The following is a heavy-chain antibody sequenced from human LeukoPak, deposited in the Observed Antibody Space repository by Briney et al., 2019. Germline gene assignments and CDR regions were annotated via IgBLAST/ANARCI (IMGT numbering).Heavy chain of an antibody. J-gene: IGHJ6*03. Sequence: GGSLRLSCAASGFTFSSYGMHWVRQAPGKGLEWVAFLRYDGSNKYYADSVKGRFTISRDNSKNTLYLQMNSLRAEDTAVYYCAKVTVLMGWGNYYYMDVWGKGTTVTVSS. CDR3: AKVTVLMGWGNYYYMDV. D-gene: IGHD2-8*01. V-gene: IGHV3-30*02. CDR2: LRYDGSNK. CDR1: GFTFSSYG.